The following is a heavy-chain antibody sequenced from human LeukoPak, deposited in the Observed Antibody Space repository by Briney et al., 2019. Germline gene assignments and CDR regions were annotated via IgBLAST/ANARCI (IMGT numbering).Heavy chain of an antibody. D-gene: IGHD6-13*01. Sequence: GASVKVSCKASGYTFTGYYMNWVRQAPGQGLEWMGWINPNNGATNYAQKFQGRVTMTRDTSINTAHMELSSLTSDDTAVYFCASRARAGRQLAFLPDYWGQGTLVTVSS. CDR1: GYTFTGYY. J-gene: IGHJ4*02. V-gene: IGHV1-2*02. CDR2: INPNNGAT. CDR3: ASRARAGRQLAFLPDY.